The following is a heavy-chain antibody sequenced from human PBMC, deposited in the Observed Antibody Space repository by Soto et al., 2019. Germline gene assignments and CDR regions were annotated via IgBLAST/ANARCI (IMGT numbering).Heavy chain of an antibody. Sequence: SATLSLTCTVSGGSISSGGYYWSWIRKHPGKGLEWIGYIYYSGSAYYNPSLKSRVTISVDTSKNQFSLKLSSVTAADTAVYYCARGAILEWLSPNPYFDYWGQGTLVTVS. D-gene: IGHD3-3*02. CDR3: ARGAILEWLSPNPYFDY. J-gene: IGHJ4*02. CDR2: IYYSGSA. CDR1: GGSISSGGYY. V-gene: IGHV4-31*03.